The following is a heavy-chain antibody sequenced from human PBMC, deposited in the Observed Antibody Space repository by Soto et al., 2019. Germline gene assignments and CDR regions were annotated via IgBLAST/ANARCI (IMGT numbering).Heavy chain of an antibody. V-gene: IGHV4-30-2*01. J-gene: IGHJ5*02. CDR3: ARVRHCSGGSCYRRWFDP. D-gene: IGHD2-15*01. CDR2: IYHSGST. CDR1: GGSISSGGYS. Sequence: QLQLQESGSGLVKPSQTLSLTCAVSGGSISSGGYSWSWIRQPPGKGLEWIGYIYHSGSTYYNPSLKSRVTISVDRSKNQFSLKLSSVTAADTAVYYCARVRHCSGGSCYRRWFDPWGQGTLVTVSS.